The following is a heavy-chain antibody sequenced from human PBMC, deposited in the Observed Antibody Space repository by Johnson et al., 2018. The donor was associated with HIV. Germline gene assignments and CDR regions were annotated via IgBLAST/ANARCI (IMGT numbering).Heavy chain of an antibody. J-gene: IGHJ3*02. D-gene: IGHD4-23*01. CDR2: IYSGGST. V-gene: IGHV3-66*04. CDR1: GFTVSSNY. Sequence: VQLVESGGGLVQPGGSLRLSCAASGFTVSSNYMSWVRQAPGKGLEWVSVIYSGGSTYYADSVKGRFTISRDNSKNTLYLQMNSLRAEDTAVDYCAKLPGGNSGVVDAVDSWGQGTMVTVSS. CDR3: AKLPGGNSGVVDAVDS.